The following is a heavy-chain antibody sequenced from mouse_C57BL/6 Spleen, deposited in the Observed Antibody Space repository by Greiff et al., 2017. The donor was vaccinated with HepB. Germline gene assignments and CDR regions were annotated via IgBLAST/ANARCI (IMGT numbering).Heavy chain of an antibody. V-gene: IGHV5-17*01. Sequence: EVKLVESGGGLVKPGGSLKLSCAASGFTFSDYGMHWVRQAPEKGLEWVAYISSGSSTIYYADTVKGRFTISRDNAKNTLFLQMTSLRSEDTAMYYCARTVVATDYAMDDWGQGTSVTVSS. CDR1: GFTFSDYG. J-gene: IGHJ4*01. CDR2: ISSGSSTI. D-gene: IGHD1-1*01. CDR3: ARTVVATDYAMDD.